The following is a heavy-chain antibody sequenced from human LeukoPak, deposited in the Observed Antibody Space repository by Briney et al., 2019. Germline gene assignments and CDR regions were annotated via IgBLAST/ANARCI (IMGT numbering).Heavy chain of an antibody. CDR1: GFTFSSYA. CDR3: AKASITMVRGVITPTSFDY. D-gene: IGHD3-10*01. J-gene: IGHJ4*02. Sequence: GGSLRLSCAASGFTFSSYAMSWVRQAPGKGLEWVSAISGSGGSTYYADSVKGQFTISRDNSKNTLYLQMNSLRAEDTAVYYCAKASITMVRGVITPTSFDYWGQGTLVTVSS. V-gene: IGHV3-23*01. CDR2: ISGSGGST.